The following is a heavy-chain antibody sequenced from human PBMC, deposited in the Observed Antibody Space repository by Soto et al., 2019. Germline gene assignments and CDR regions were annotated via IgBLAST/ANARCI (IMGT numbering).Heavy chain of an antibody. CDR3: ARPITMVRGLISYNYYYYGMDV. CDR1: GYTFTRYD. J-gene: IGHJ6*02. V-gene: IGHV1-8*01. CDR2: MNPNSGNT. D-gene: IGHD3-10*01. Sequence: ASVKVSCKASGYTFTRYDINWVRQATGQGLEWMGWMNPNSGNTGYAQKFQGRVTMTRNTSISTAYMELSSLRSEDTAVYYCARPITMVRGLISYNYYYYGMDVWAQGTTVTVSS.